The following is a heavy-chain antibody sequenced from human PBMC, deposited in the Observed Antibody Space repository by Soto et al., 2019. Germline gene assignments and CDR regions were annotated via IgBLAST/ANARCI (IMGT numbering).Heavy chain of an antibody. CDR2: ISYDGSNK. CDR1: GFTFSSYG. V-gene: IGHV3-30*18. CDR3: AKEYGSGRHYGMDV. J-gene: IGHJ6*02. Sequence: VQLVESGGGVVQPGRSLRLSCAASGFTFSSYGMHWVRQAPGKGLEWVAVISYDGSNKYYADSVKGRFTISRDNPKNTLYLQMNSLRAEDTAVYYCAKEYGSGRHYGMDVWGQGTTVTVSS. D-gene: IGHD3-10*01.